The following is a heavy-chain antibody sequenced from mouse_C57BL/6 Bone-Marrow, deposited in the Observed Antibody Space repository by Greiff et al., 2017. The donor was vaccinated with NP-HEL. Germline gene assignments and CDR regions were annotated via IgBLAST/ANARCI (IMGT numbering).Heavy chain of an antibody. CDR1: GFTFSNYW. CDR3: TSTVVATDAMDY. Sequence: EVHLVESGGGLVQPGGSMKLSCVASGFTFSNYWMNWVRQSPEKGLEWVAQIRLKSDNYATHYAESVKGRFTISRDDSKSSVYLQMNNLRAEDTGIYYCTSTVVATDAMDYWGQGTSVTVSS. V-gene: IGHV6-3*01. D-gene: IGHD1-1*01. CDR2: IRLKSDNYAT. J-gene: IGHJ4*01.